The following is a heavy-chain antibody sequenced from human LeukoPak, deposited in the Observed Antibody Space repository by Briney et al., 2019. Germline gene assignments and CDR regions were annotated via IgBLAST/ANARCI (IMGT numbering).Heavy chain of an antibody. CDR3: ARIKLGMRYYYYYMDV. V-gene: IGHV1-69*05. J-gene: IGHJ6*03. CDR2: IIPIFGTS. CDR1: GGTFSSYA. D-gene: IGHD3-16*01. Sequence: ASVKVSCKASGGTFSSYAISWVRQAPGQGLEWMGGIIPIFGTSNYAQKFQGRVTITTDESTSTAYMELSSLRSEDTAVYYCARIKLGMRYYYYYMDVWGKGTTVTVSS.